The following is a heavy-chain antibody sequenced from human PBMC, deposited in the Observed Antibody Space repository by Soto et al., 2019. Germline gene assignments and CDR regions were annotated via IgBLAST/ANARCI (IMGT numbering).Heavy chain of an antibody. J-gene: IGHJ6*03. V-gene: IGHV4-59*01. Sequence: SETLSLTCTVSGGSISSYYWSWIRQPPGKGLEWIGYIYYSGSTNYNPSLKSRVTISVDTSKNQFSLKLSSVTAADTAVYYCARVDSGYANYYYYYYMDVWGKGTTVTVSS. CDR1: GGSISSYY. D-gene: IGHD5-12*01. CDR2: IYYSGST. CDR3: ARVDSGYANYYYYYYMDV.